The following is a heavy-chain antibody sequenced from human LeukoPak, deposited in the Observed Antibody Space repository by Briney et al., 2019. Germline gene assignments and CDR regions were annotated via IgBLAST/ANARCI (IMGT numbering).Heavy chain of an antibody. D-gene: IGHD5-18*01. CDR3: ARMDTAMVAGFDY. J-gene: IGHJ4*02. Sequence: GGSLRLSCAASGFTFSSYWMHWVRQAPGKGLVWVSRINSDGSSTSYADSVKGRFTISRDNAKNTLYLQMNSLRAEDTAVYYYARMDTAMVAGFDYWGQGTLVTVSS. V-gene: IGHV3-74*01. CDR2: INSDGSST. CDR1: GFTFSSYW.